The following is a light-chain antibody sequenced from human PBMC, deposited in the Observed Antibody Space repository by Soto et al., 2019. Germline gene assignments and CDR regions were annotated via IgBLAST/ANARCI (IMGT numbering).Light chain of an antibody. Sequence: IQMTQSPSSLSASVGDRVTITCRASQGIRHDLGWFQQKPGRAPKLLIYGVSILQSGVPSRFSGSGSGTDFTLTISSLQPEDFATDYCLQDYNFPLTFGGGTKVDIK. CDR3: LQDYNFPLT. J-gene: IGKJ4*01. V-gene: IGKV1-6*01. CDR2: GVS. CDR1: QGIRHD.